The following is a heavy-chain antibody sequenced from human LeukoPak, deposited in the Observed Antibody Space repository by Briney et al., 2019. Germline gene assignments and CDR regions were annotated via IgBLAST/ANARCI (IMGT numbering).Heavy chain of an antibody. CDR3: ARGVRRLDY. V-gene: IGHV3-48*01. CDR2: ISSSSSTI. CDR1: GFTFSSYS. Sequence: GGSLRLSCAASGFTFSSYSMNWVRQAPGKGLEWVSYISSSSSTIYYADSVKGRFTISRDNAKNSLYLQMNSLRAEDTAVYYCARGVRRLDYWGQGTLVTVSS. J-gene: IGHJ4*02. D-gene: IGHD4-17*01.